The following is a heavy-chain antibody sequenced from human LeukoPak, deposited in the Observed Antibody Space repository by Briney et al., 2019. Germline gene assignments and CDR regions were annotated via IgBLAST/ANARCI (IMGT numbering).Heavy chain of an antibody. J-gene: IGHJ6*02. CDR2: ISSGSGTI. CDR1: GFTFSRYS. CDR3: AREASTYSYGSGMDV. Sequence: GGSLRLSCAASGFTFSRYSINWVRQAPGKGLEWVSYISSGSGTIYYADSVKGRFTISRDNAKNSLYLQMNSPRAEDTAAYYCAREASTYSYGSGMDVWGQGTTVTVSS. V-gene: IGHV3-48*01. D-gene: IGHD3-10*01.